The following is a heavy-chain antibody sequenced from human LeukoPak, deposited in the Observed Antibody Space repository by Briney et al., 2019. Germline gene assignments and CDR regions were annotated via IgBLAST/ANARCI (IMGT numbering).Heavy chain of an antibody. CDR1: GFTFSSYG. CDR2: IWYGGSNK. J-gene: IGHJ5*02. Sequence: GGSLRLSCAASGFTFSSYGMHWVRQAPGKGLEWVAVIWYGGSNKYYADSVKGRFTISRDNSKNTLYLQMNSLRAEDTAVYYCACGWTPRGYNWFDPWGQGTLVTVSS. CDR3: ACGWTPRGYNWFDP. D-gene: IGHD6-19*01. V-gene: IGHV3-33*08.